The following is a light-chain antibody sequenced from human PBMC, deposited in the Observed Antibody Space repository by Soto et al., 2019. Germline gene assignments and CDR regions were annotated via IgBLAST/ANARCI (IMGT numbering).Light chain of an antibody. CDR2: AAS. CDR1: QAISSS. J-gene: IGKJ2*01. CDR3: QHLNDYRYT. Sequence: DIQLTQSPSFLSASVGDRVTITCRASQAISSSLAWYQHNPGQAPKLLIYAASTLQNGVPSSFSGSGSGTAFTLPISSLQPEDFATYYCQHLNDYRYTFGQGTKLEIK. V-gene: IGKV1-9*01.